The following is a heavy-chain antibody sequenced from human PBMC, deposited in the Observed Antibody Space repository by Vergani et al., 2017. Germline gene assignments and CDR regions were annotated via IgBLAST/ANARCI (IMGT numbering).Heavy chain of an antibody. Sequence: QVQLVQSGAEVKKPGSSVKVSCKASGYTFTGYYMHWVRQAPGQGLEWMGWINPNSGGTNYAQKFQGRVTMTRDTSISTAYMVLSRLRSDDTAVYYCARGKSRDDIQNYYFDYWGQGTLVTVSS. J-gene: IGHJ4*02. D-gene: IGHD5-18*01. CDR2: INPNSGGT. CDR1: GYTFTGYY. V-gene: IGHV1-2*02. CDR3: ARGKSRDDIQNYYFDY.